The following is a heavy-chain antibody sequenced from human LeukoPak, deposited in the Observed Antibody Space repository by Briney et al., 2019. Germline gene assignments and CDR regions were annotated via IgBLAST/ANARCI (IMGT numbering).Heavy chain of an antibody. V-gene: IGHV1-2*02. CDR3: ASGVSSSWYSDY. CDR2: INPSSGGT. Sequence: ASVKVSCKASGYTFTDYYMQWVRQAPAQGLEWMGWINPSSGGTNYAQKFQGRVTMTRDTSISTAYMDLSRLRSDDTAVYYCASGVSSSWYSDYWGQGTLVTVSS. CDR1: GYTFTDYY. J-gene: IGHJ4*02. D-gene: IGHD6-13*01.